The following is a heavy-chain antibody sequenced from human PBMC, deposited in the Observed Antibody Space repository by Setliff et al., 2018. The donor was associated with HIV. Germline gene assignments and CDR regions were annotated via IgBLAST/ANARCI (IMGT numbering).Heavy chain of an antibody. D-gene: IGHD3-16*01. CDR3: ARQRHGGAGAHDY. CDR2: IYYSGST. CDR1: GGSISSSSHY. V-gene: IGHV4-39*07. J-gene: IGHJ4*02. Sequence: PSETLSLTCTVSGGSISSSSHYWGWIRQSPGKGLEWIGSIYYSGSTYYNPSLKSRVTISVDTSKNQFSLKLSSVTAADTAVYYCARQRHGGAGAHDYWGQGTLVTVSS.